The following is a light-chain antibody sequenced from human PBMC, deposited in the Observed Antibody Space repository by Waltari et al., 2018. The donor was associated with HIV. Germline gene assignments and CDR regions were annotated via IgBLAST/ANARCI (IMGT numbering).Light chain of an antibody. V-gene: IGKV1-27*01. Sequence: DFQMTQSPSSLSASVGERVTITCRASQDIRHYVAWYQQKSGRVPKLLIHSASTLQSGVPSRFSGTGSGTEFTLTISSLQPDDVATYYRQKYNSVVSFGGGTKVEI. CDR3: QKYNSVVS. CDR1: QDIRHY. J-gene: IGKJ4*01. CDR2: SAS.